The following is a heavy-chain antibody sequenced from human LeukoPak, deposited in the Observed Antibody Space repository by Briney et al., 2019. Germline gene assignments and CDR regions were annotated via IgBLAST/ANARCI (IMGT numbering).Heavy chain of an antibody. J-gene: IGHJ4*02. CDR2: IYYSGST. CDR3: ARGKDCGGDCYPYYFDY. CDR1: GGSISSYY. Sequence: SETLSLTCTVSGGSISSYYWSWIRQPPGKGLEWIAYIYYSGSTNYNPSLKSRVTISVDTSKNQFSLKLSSVTAADTAVYYCARGKDCGGDCYPYYFDYWGQGTLVTVSS. V-gene: IGHV4-59*01. D-gene: IGHD2-21*02.